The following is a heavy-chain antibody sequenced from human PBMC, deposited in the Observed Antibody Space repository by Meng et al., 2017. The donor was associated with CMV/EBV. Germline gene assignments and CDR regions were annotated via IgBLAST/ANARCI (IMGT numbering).Heavy chain of an antibody. CDR1: GGSVSSGSYY. CDR3: ARDKDGDGYNIGNGMDV. V-gene: IGHV4-61*01. J-gene: IGHJ6*02. CDR2: IYYSGST. D-gene: IGHD5-24*01. Sequence: SETLSLTCTVSGGSVSSGSYYWSWIRQPPGKGLEWIGYIYYSGSTNYNPSLKSRVTISVDTSKNQFSLKLSSVTAADTAVYYCARDKDGDGYNIGNGMDVWGQGTTVTVSS.